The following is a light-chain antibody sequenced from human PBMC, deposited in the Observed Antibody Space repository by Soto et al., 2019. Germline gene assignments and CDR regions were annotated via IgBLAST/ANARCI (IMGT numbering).Light chain of an antibody. CDR3: QQYSNWPRGT. V-gene: IGKV3-15*01. Sequence: EVVLTQSPGTLSLSPGERATLSCRASQSVSNNYLAWYQQKPGQAPRLLIYGASTRATGVPARFSGSESGTDFTLTISGLQSEDFAIYYCQQYSNWPRGTFGQGTKVDI. CDR2: GAS. J-gene: IGKJ1*01. CDR1: QSVSNN.